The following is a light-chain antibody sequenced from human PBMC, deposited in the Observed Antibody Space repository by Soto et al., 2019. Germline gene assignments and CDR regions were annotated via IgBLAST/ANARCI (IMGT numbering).Light chain of an antibody. Sequence: QSVLTQPASVSGSPGQSITISCTGTTSDVGSYNLVSWYQQHPGKAPKLIIYEVSERPSGVSTRFSGSKSGNMASLTISGLQAEDEAEYYCSSYTGSSTLVFGGGTKVTVL. CDR1: TSDVGSYNL. CDR2: EVS. CDR3: SSYTGSSTLV. V-gene: IGLV2-14*02. J-gene: IGLJ3*02.